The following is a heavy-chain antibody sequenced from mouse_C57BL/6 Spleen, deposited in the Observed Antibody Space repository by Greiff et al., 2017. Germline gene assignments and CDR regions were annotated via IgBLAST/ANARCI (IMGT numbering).Heavy chain of an antibody. CDR3: ARFITTVVADY. J-gene: IGHJ2*01. Sequence: QVQLQQPGAELVKPGASVKLSCKASGYTFTSSWMHWVKQRPGQGLEWIGIIPPNSGSTNYNEKFQCKATLTVDKSSSTAYMQLSSLTSEDSAVYYCARFITTVVADYWGQGTTLTVSS. D-gene: IGHD1-1*01. V-gene: IGHV1-64*01. CDR2: IPPNSGST. CDR1: GYTFTSSW.